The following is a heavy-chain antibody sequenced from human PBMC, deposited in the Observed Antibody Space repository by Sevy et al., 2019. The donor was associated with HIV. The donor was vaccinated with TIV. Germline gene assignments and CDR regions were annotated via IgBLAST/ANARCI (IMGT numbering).Heavy chain of an antibody. CDR2: IKSKTDGGTT. J-gene: IGHJ1*01. Sequence: GGSLRLSCAASGFTFSNAWMSWVRQAPGKGLEWVGRIKSKTDGGTTDYAAPVKGRFTISRDDSKNTLYLQMNSLKTEDTAVYYCTTDAPDDSSGYYYFQHWGQGTLVTVSS. D-gene: IGHD3-22*01. CDR3: TTDAPDDSSGYYYFQH. CDR1: GFTFSNAW. V-gene: IGHV3-15*01.